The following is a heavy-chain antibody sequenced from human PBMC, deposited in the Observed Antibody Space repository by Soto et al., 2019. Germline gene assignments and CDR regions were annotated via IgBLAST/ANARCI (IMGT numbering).Heavy chain of an antibody. CDR1: GGSFSGYY. V-gene: IGHV4-34*01. Sequence: SETLSLTCAVYGGSFSGYYWSWIRQPPGKGLEWIGEINHSGSTNYNPSLKSRVTISVDTSKNQFSLKLSSVTAADTAVYYCARGRVNQYYYDSSGFLRWGQETLVTVSS. J-gene: IGHJ4*02. CDR2: INHSGST. CDR3: ARGRVNQYYYDSSGFLR. D-gene: IGHD3-22*01.